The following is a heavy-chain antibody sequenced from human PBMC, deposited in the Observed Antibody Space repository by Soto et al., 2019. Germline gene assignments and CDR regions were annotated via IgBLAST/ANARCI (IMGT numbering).Heavy chain of an antibody. Sequence: ASVKVSCKASGYTFTSYYMHWVRQAPGQGLEWMGIIHPSGGSTSYAQKFQGRVTMTRDTSTSTVYMELSSLRSEDTAVYYCARWGTGGDAFDIWGQGTMVTVSS. CDR2: IHPSGGST. V-gene: IGHV1-46*01. J-gene: IGHJ3*02. CDR1: GYTFTSYY. D-gene: IGHD7-27*01. CDR3: ARWGTGGDAFDI.